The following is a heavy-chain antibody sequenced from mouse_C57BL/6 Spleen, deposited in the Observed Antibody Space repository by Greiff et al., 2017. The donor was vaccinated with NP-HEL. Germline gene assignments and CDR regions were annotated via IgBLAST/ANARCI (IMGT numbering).Heavy chain of an antibody. CDR3: AREDYSNYAWFAY. V-gene: IGHV1-52*01. D-gene: IGHD2-5*01. Sequence: VQLQQPGAELVRPGSSVKLSCKASGYTFTSYWMHWVKQRPIQGLEWIGNIDPSDSETHYNQKFKDKATLTVDKSSSTAYMQLSSLTSEDSAVYYCAREDYSNYAWFAYWGQGTLVTVSA. CDR1: GYTFTSYW. J-gene: IGHJ3*01. CDR2: IDPSDSET.